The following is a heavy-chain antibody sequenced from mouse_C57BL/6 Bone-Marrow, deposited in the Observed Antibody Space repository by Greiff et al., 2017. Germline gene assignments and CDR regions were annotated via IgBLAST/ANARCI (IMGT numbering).Heavy chain of an antibody. J-gene: IGHJ4*01. CDR2: IRSKSNNYAT. V-gene: IGHV10-1*01. CDR1: GFSFNTYA. CDR3: VRHGSYEREMDY. Sequence: DVKLVESGGGLVQPKGSLKLSCAASGFSFNTYAMNWVRQAPGKGLEWVARIRSKSNNYATYYADSVKDRFTISRDDSESMLYLQMNNLKTEDTAMYYCVRHGSYEREMDYWGQGTSVTVSS. D-gene: IGHD1-1*02.